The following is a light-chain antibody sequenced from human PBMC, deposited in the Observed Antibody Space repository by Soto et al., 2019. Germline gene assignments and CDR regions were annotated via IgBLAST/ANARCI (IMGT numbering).Light chain of an antibody. CDR3: QLPGRAFYT. CDR1: QSVSSAY. Sequence: EIVLTQSPGTLSLSPGERATLSCRASQSVSSAYLAWYQQIPGQAPRLLIYGASSRATGIPDRFSGSGCGTDISITISGLEPEDLAVYYCQLPGRAFYTFGQGTKLEIK. J-gene: IGKJ2*01. V-gene: IGKV3-20*01. CDR2: GAS.